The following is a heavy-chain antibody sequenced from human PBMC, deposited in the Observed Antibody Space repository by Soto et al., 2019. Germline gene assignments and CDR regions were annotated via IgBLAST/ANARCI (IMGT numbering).Heavy chain of an antibody. Sequence: EVQLVESGGGLVQPGRSLRLSCAASGFTFDDYAMHWVRQAPGKGLARVSGISWHSGSIGYADSVKGRFTISRDNAKNSLYLQMNSLRAEDTALYYCAKDIRHRSSTGFDYWGQGTLVTVSS. J-gene: IGHJ4*02. V-gene: IGHV3-9*01. CDR2: ISWHSGSI. CDR1: GFTFDDYA. D-gene: IGHD6-6*01. CDR3: AKDIRHRSSTGFDY.